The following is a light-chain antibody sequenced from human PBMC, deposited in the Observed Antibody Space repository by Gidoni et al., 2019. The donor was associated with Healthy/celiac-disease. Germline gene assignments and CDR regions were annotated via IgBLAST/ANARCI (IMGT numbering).Light chain of an antibody. V-gene: IGKV2-28*01. Sequence: DIVRTQSPLSLPVTPGEPASISCRSSQSLLHSNGYNYLDWYLQKTGQSPQLLIYLGSNRASGVPDRFSGSGSGTDFTLKISRVEAEDVGVYYCMQALQTPLTFGGGTKVEIK. CDR1: QSLLHSNGYNY. CDR3: MQALQTPLT. CDR2: LGS. J-gene: IGKJ4*01.